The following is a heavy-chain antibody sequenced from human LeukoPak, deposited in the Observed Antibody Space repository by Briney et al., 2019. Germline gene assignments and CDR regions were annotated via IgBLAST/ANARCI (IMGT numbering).Heavy chain of an antibody. J-gene: IGHJ4*02. CDR2: IWYDGSNK. V-gene: IGHV3-33*01. CDR3: ARRYCSSTSCQKIRAYYFDY. D-gene: IGHD2-2*01. CDR1: GFTFSSYG. Sequence: GGSLRLSCAASGFTFSSYGTHWVRQAPGKGLEWVAVIWYDGSNKYYADSVKGRFTISRDNSKNTLYLQMNSLRAEDTAVYYCARRYCSSTSCQKIRAYYFDYWGQGTLVTVSS.